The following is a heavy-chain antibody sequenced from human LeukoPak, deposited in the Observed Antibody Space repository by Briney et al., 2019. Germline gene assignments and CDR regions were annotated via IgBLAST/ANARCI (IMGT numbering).Heavy chain of an antibody. V-gene: IGHV4-39*01. CDR1: GGSISSSSYY. D-gene: IGHD3-22*01. J-gene: IGHJ4*02. CDR3: ATNPNYYDSSGYYYEVYIY. CDR2: IYYSGST. Sequence: SETLSLTCTVSGGSISSSSYYWGWIRQPPGKGLEWIGSIYYSGSTYYNPSLKSRVTISVDTSKNQFSLKLSSVTAADTAVYYCATNPNYYDSSGYYYEVYIYWGQGTLVTVSS.